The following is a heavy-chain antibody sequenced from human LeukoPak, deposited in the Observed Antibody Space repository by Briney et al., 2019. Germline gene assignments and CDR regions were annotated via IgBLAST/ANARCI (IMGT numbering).Heavy chain of an antibody. CDR2: IYYSGST. J-gene: IGHJ3*02. Sequence: SQTLSLTCTVSGGSISSGDYYWSWIRQPPGKGLEWIGYIYYSGSTYYNPSLKSRVTISVDTSKNQFSLKLSSVTAADTAVYYCATGRPYYDFWDIRVPRVGDAFEIWGQGTMVTVSS. CDR3: ATGRPYYDFWDIRVPRVGDAFEI. CDR1: GGSISSGDYY. D-gene: IGHD3-3*01. V-gene: IGHV4-30-4*01.